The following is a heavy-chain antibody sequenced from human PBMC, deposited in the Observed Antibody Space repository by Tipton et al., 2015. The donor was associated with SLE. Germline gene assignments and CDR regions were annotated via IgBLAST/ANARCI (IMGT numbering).Heavy chain of an antibody. Sequence: LRLSCTVSGGSISSSSYYWGWIRKPPGKGLEWIGSIYYSGSTYYKPSLKSRVTISVDTSKNQFSLKLSSVTAADTAVYYCARPHIKDGYYFDYWGQGTLVTVSS. D-gene: IGHD3-10*01. CDR3: ARPHIKDGYYFDY. V-gene: IGHV4-39*07. CDR1: GGSISSSSYY. J-gene: IGHJ4*02. CDR2: IYYSGST.